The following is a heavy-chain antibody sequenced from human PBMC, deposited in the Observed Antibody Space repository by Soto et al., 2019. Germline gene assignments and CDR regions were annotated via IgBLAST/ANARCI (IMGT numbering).Heavy chain of an antibody. V-gene: IGHV1-46*01. J-gene: IGHJ6*02. Sequence: ASVKVSCKASGYTFTSYYMHWVRQAPGQGLEWMGIINPSGGSTIYAQKFQGRVTMTRDTSTSTVYMELSSLRSEDTAVYYCARELSYDFWSGYLYGMDVWGQGTTVTVSS. CDR2: INPSGGST. CDR3: ARELSYDFWSGYLYGMDV. D-gene: IGHD3-3*01. CDR1: GYTFTSYY.